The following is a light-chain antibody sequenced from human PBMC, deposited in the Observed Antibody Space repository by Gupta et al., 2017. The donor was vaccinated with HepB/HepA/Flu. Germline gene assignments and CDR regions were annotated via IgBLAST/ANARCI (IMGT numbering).Light chain of an antibody. Sequence: DIQMTQSPSSLSASVGDRVTITCRASQSISTYLYWYQQKPGKAPKLLIYAASNLQSGVPSRFSGSGSGTDFTLTISSLQPEDFATYYCQQSYSSPRTFGQGTKVEIK. V-gene: IGKV1-39*01. J-gene: IGKJ1*01. CDR3: QQSYSSPRT. CDR1: QSISTY. CDR2: AAS.